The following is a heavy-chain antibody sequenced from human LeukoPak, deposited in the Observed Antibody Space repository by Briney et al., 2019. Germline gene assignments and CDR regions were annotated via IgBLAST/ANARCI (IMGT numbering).Heavy chain of an antibody. CDR2: MYTSGST. J-gene: IGHJ4*02. Sequence: SETLSLTCTVSGVSISSYYWSWIRQPAGKGLEWIWRMYTSGSTNYNPSLKSRVTISADKSKNQFSLRLTSVTAADTAVYYCARDSGYSSGWYVDNWGQGTLVTVSS. V-gene: IGHV4-4*07. CDR1: GVSISSYY. D-gene: IGHD6-19*01. CDR3: ARDSGYSSGWYVDN.